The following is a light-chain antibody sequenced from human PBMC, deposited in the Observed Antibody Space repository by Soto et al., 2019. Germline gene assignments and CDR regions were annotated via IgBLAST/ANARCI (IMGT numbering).Light chain of an antibody. CDR1: RSISSY. CDR3: QQSYTTPYFT. J-gene: IGKJ3*01. V-gene: IGKV1-39*01. CDR2: SSS. Sequence: DIQMTQSPSSLSASVGDRVTITCRASRSISSYLNWYQQKPGKAPKLPIFSSSSLQSGVPSRFSGSGSGTDFTLTISSLQPEDFATYYCQQSYTTPYFTFGPGTKVDIK.